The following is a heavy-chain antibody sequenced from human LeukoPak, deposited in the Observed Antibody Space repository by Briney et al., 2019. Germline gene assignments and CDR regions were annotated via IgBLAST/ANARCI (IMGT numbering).Heavy chain of an antibody. CDR3: ARDRLGYCSSTSCSPWFDP. CDR2: IYTSRST. Sequence: PSETLSLTCTVSGGSISSYYWSWIRQPAGKGLEWIGRIYTSRSTNYNPSLKSRVTMSVDTSKNQFSLKLSSVTAADTAVYYCARDRLGYCSSTSCSPWFDPWGQGTLVTVSS. D-gene: IGHD2-2*01. J-gene: IGHJ5*02. V-gene: IGHV4-4*07. CDR1: GGSISSYY.